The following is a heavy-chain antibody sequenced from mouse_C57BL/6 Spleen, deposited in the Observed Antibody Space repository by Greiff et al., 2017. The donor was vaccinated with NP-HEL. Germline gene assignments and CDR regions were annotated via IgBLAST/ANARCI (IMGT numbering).Heavy chain of an antibody. Sequence: VQVVESGPGLVAPSQSLSITCTVSGFSLTSYAISWVRQPPGKGLEWLGVIWTGGGTNYNSALKSRLSISKVNSKSQVFLKMNSLQTDDTARYFCARRGRYSNYHCAMVYWAQGTSLTVSS. J-gene: IGHJ4*01. CDR3: ARRGRYSNYHCAMVY. CDR2: IWTGGGT. D-gene: IGHD2-5*01. CDR1: GFSLTSYA. V-gene: IGHV2-9-1*01.